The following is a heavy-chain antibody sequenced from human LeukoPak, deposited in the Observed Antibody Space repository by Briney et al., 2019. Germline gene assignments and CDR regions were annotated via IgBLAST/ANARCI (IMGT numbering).Heavy chain of an antibody. CDR2: IDGDARTI. CDR3: ATAGAFYFQN. V-gene: IGHV3-74*01. CDR1: GFTFSTTW. Sequence: GGSLRLSCAASGFTFSTTWVHWVRQAPGQGLVWVSRIDGDARTIDYADSVKGRFIISRDNAKDTLYLQMNSLRPEDTAVYYCATAGAFYFQNWGQGTLVTVSS. J-gene: IGHJ4*02. D-gene: IGHD1-1*01.